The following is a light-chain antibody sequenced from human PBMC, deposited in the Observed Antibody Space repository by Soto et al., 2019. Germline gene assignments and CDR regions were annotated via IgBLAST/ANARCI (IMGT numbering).Light chain of an antibody. Sequence: QAVVTQSPSVSASLGASVKVTCTLTSGHSRYTIAWHQQQPAKGPRYLMKLNSDGSHNKGDGIPDRFSGSSSGAERYLTISNLQSDDEADYFCQTWDTGIVIFGGGTKLTVL. CDR1: SGHSRYT. J-gene: IGLJ2*01. CDR2: LNSDGSH. CDR3: QTWDTGIVI. V-gene: IGLV4-69*01.